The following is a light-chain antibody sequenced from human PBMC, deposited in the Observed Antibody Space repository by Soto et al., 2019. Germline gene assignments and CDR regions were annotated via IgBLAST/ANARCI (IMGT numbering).Light chain of an antibody. CDR3: QHYDGYPQT. V-gene: IGKV1-16*01. Sequence: DIQMTQSPSSLSASVGDRVTITCRASQGISNYLVWLQQKPGKAPKSLIYGASSLHSGVPSRFSGSGSGTPFTLTISGLQRDDFAIYYCQHYDGYPQTFGQGTRLEIK. J-gene: IGKJ5*01. CDR1: QGISNY. CDR2: GAS.